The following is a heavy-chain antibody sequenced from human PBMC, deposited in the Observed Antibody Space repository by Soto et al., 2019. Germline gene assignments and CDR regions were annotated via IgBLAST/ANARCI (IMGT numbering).Heavy chain of an antibody. D-gene: IGHD6-13*01. V-gene: IGHV6-1*01. CDR1: GDSVSSNSAA. CDR2: TYYRSKWYN. J-gene: IGHJ6*02. Sequence: SQTLSLTCAISGDSVSSNSAAWNWIRQSPSRGLEWLGRTYYRSKWYNDYAVSVKSRITINPDTSKNQFSLQLNSVTPEDTAVYYCARGARIAAAGLRYYYGMDVWGQGTTVTVSS. CDR3: ARGARIAAAGLRYYYGMDV.